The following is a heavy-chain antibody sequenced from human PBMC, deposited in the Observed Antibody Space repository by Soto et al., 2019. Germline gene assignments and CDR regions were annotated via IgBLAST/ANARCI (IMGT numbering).Heavy chain of an antibody. Sequence: VQLVESGGGLIQPGGSLRLSCAASGFTVSNNHMTCVRQAAGKGLELVSFVHGGGSTSYADSVKGRFTISRDNSKNTLYPQLASLRAEDTAIYYCAGRLTTAASLDYWGRGALVTVSS. J-gene: IGHJ4*02. V-gene: IGHV3-53*01. D-gene: IGHD3-16*01. CDR1: GFTVSNNH. CDR2: VHGGGST. CDR3: AGRLTTAASLDY.